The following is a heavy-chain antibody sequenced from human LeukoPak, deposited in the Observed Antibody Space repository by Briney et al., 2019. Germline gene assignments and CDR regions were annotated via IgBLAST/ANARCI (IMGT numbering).Heavy chain of an antibody. Sequence: SVKVSCKASGGTFSSYAISWVRQAPGQGLEWMGRIIPILGIANYAQKFQGRVTMTRDTSISTAYMELSRLRSDDTAVYYCARAWAGTTLVALSYWGQGTLVTVSS. V-gene: IGHV1-69*04. CDR1: GGTFSSYA. J-gene: IGHJ4*02. CDR2: IIPILGIA. CDR3: ARAWAGTTLVALSY. D-gene: IGHD1-7*01.